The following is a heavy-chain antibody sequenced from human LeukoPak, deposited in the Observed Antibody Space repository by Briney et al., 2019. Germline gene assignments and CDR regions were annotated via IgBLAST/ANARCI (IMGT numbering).Heavy chain of an antibody. J-gene: IGHJ4*02. Sequence: PSETLSLTCTVSGGSISSGSYYWSWIRQPAGKGLEWIGRIYTSGSTNYNPSLKSRVTISVDRSKNQFSLKLSSVTAADTAVYYCAVSRAAAGYYFDYWGQGTLVTVSS. D-gene: IGHD6-13*01. CDR2: IYTSGST. CDR1: GGSISSGSYY. V-gene: IGHV4-61*02. CDR3: AVSRAAAGYYFDY.